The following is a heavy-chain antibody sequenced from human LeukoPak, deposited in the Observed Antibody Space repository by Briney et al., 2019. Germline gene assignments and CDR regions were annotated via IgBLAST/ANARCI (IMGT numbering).Heavy chain of an antibody. Sequence: SETLSLTCAVYGGSFSGYYWSWIRQPPGKGLEWIGYIYYSGSTNYNPSLKSRVTISVDTSKNQFSLKLSSVTAADTAVYYCARVGSSSSFGYWGQGTLVTVSS. V-gene: IGHV4-59*01. D-gene: IGHD6-6*01. CDR1: GGSFSGYY. CDR3: ARVGSSSSFGY. J-gene: IGHJ4*02. CDR2: IYYSGST.